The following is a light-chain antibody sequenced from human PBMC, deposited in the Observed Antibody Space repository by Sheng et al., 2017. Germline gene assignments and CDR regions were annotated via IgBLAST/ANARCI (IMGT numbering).Light chain of an antibody. V-gene: IGKV1-17*03. CDR2: LHP. CDR3: LQHKSYPLT. CDR1: QGISNY. Sequence: DIQMTQSPSAMSASVGDRVTITCRASQGISNYLAWFQQNQGKSLSALSMLHPVCKVGSXQGSAAVDLGQNSTLTISSLQPEDFATYYCLQHKSYPLTFGGGAKVETK. J-gene: IGKJ4*01.